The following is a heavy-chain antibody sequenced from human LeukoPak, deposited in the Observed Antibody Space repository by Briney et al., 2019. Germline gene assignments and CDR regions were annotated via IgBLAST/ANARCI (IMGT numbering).Heavy chain of an antibody. CDR3: ARDEGRFLEWFADY. CDR1: GFTFSSYA. CDR2: ISYDGSNK. J-gene: IGHJ4*02. V-gene: IGHV3-30*04. Sequence: GGSLRLSCAASGFTFSSYAMHWVRQAPGKGLEWVAVISYDGSNKYYADSVKGRFTISRDNSRNTLYLQMNSLRAEDTAIYYCARDEGRFLEWFADYWGQGTLVTVSS. D-gene: IGHD3-3*01.